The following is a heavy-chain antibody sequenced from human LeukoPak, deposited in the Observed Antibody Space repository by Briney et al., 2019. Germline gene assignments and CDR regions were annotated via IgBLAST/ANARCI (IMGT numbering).Heavy chain of an antibody. CDR1: GFTSSSYE. CDR3: AKGDTTWELPHDY. V-gene: IGHV3-48*03. Sequence: GGSLRLSCAASGFTSSSYEMTWVRQAPGMGLGWVSYISGSGSTTNYADSVKGRFTISRDNAKNSLYLQMNNLRAEDTAVYYCAKGDTTWELPHDYWGQGTLVTVSS. J-gene: IGHJ4*02. CDR2: ISGSGSTT. D-gene: IGHD1-26*01.